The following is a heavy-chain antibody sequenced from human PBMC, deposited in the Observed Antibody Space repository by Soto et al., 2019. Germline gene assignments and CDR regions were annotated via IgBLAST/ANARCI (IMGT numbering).Heavy chain of an antibody. CDR3: AKDSCSGGSCFADY. D-gene: IGHD2-15*01. Sequence: AGGSLRLSCAASGFTFSSYGMHWVRQAPGKGLEWVAVISYDGSNKYYADSVKGRFTISRDNSKNTLYLQMNSLRAEDTAVYYCAKDSCSGGSCFADYWGQGTLDTVSS. V-gene: IGHV3-30*18. CDR1: GFTFSSYG. CDR2: ISYDGSNK. J-gene: IGHJ4*02.